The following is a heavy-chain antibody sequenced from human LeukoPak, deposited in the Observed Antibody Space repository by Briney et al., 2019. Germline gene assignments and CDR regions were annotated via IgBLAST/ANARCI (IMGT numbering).Heavy chain of an antibody. CDR2: NRNKANNYTP. CDR3: TTNIVRGVTAPKS. CDR1: GFTFSDHY. V-gene: IGHV3-72*01. Sequence: GGSLRLSCAASGFTFSDHYIDWVRQAPGKGLEWVGRNRNKANNYTPEYAASVKGRFTISRDDPKNTMYVQMNSLKTEDTAVYYCTTNIVRGVTAPKSWGQGTLVTVSS. J-gene: IGHJ4*02. D-gene: IGHD3-10*01.